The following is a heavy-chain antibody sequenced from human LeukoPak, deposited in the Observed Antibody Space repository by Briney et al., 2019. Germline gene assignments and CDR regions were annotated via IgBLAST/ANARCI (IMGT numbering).Heavy chain of an antibody. CDR3: ARDHNRYYYYYYMDV. J-gene: IGHJ6*03. Sequence: GGSLRLSCAASGFTFSDYYMSWIRQAPGKGLEWASYISSSGSTIYYADSVKGRFTISRDNSKNTLYLQMNSLRAEDTAVYYCARDHNRYYYYYYMDVWGKGTTVTVSS. V-gene: IGHV3-11*04. CDR2: ISSSGSTI. D-gene: IGHD2/OR15-2a*01. CDR1: GFTFSDYY.